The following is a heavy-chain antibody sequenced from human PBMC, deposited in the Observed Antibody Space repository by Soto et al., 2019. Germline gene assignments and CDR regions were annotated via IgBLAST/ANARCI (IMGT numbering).Heavy chain of an antibody. J-gene: IGHJ4*02. CDR3: ARVRSGYYDILTRYQYTYFDY. CDR2: IYYSGST. Sequence: SETLSLTCTVSGGSISSGDYYWSWIRQPPGKGLEWIGYIYYSGSTYYNPSLKSRVTISVDTSKNQFSLKLSSVTAADTAVYYCARVRSGYYDILTRYQYTYFDYWGQGTLVTVSS. D-gene: IGHD3-9*01. CDR1: GGSISSGDYY. V-gene: IGHV4-30-4*01.